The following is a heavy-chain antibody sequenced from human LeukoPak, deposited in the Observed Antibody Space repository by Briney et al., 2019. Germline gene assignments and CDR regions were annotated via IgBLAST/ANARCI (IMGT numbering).Heavy chain of an antibody. Sequence: PSETLSLTCTVSGDSISSSTYYWGWIRQPPGKGLEWIGGIFYSGSTYYNPSLKSRLTISVDTSKNQFSLKLNSVTAADTAVYYCAKQRQLLYTSGWYWFDPWGQGTLVTVSS. J-gene: IGHJ5*02. D-gene: IGHD6-19*01. V-gene: IGHV4-39*07. CDR1: GDSISSSTYY. CDR2: IFYSGST. CDR3: AKQRQLLYTSGWYWFDP.